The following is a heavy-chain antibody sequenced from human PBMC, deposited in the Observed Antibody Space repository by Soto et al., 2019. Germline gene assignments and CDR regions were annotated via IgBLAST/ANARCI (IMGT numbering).Heavy chain of an antibody. CDR1: GFTFSSYA. Sequence: EVQLLESGGGLVQPGGSLRLSCVASGFTFSSYAMSWVRQAPGKGLEWVSGISGCAASPSYADSVKGRFTISRDKSKNTLFLQMNSLRAEDTAIYFCAKDGPSAVAGYFDSWGQGTLVTVSS. CDR2: ISGCAASP. D-gene: IGHD6-19*01. CDR3: AKDGPSAVAGYFDS. J-gene: IGHJ4*02. V-gene: IGHV3-23*01.